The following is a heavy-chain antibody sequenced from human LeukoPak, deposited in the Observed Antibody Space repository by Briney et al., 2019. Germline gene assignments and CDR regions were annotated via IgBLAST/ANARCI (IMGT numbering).Heavy chain of an antibody. J-gene: IGHJ4*02. V-gene: IGHV3-30*04. CDR2: ISFDGSNK. Sequence: GGSLRLSCAASGFTFSSCAMHWVRQPPGKWLEWVTLISFDGSNKYYADSVKGRFTTSRDNSKDTFYLQMNSPRAGYPGFYLCGRSPGMFTGSDYWGQRTLVTVSS. CDR1: GFTFSSCA. D-gene: IGHD3-10*01. CDR3: GRSPGMFTGSDY.